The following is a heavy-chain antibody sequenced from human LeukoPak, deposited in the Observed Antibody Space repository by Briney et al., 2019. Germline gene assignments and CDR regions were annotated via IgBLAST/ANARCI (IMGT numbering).Heavy chain of an antibody. CDR3: ARRAGAYSHPYDY. J-gene: IGHJ4*02. CDR2: IYSDNT. V-gene: IGHV3-53*01. D-gene: IGHD4/OR15-4a*01. Sequence: GGSLRLSCTVSGFTVSSNSMSWVPQAPGKGLEWVSFIYSDNTHYSDSVKGRFTISRDNSKNTLYLQMNSLRAEDTAVYYCARRAGAYSHPYDYWGQGTLVTVSS. CDR1: GFTVSSNS.